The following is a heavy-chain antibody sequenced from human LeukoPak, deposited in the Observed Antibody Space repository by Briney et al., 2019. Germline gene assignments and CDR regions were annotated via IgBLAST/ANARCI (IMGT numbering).Heavy chain of an antibody. V-gene: IGHV1-2*02. Sequence: GASVKVSCKASGYTFTGYYMHWVRQAPGQGLEWMGWINPNSGGTNYAQKFQGRVTMTRDTSISTAYMELSRLRSDDTAVYYCARDGPGYCSSTSCLVMDVWGQGTMVTVSS. J-gene: IGHJ6*02. CDR1: GYTFTGYY. CDR2: INPNSGGT. CDR3: ARDGPGYCSSTSCLVMDV. D-gene: IGHD2-2*01.